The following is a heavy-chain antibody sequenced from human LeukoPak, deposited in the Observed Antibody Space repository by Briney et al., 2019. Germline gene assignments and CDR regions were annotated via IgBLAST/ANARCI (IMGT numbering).Heavy chain of an antibody. V-gene: IGHV3-21*01. CDR3: ARDLRDYTVTGWFDP. CDR2: ISSSSSYI. Sequence: GGSLRLSCAASGFTFSSYSMNWVRQAPGKGLEWVSSISSSSSYIYYADSVKGRFTISRDNAKNSLYLQMNSLRAEDTAVYYCARDLRDYTVTGWFDPWGQGTLVTVSS. D-gene: IGHD4-17*01. J-gene: IGHJ5*02. CDR1: GFTFSSYS.